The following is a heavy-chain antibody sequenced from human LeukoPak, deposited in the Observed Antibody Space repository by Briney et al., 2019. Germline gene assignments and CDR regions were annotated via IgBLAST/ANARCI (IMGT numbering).Heavy chain of an antibody. CDR3: TTDRMVAATSIDY. J-gene: IGHJ4*02. D-gene: IGHD2-15*01. V-gene: IGHV3-15*01. Sequence: GGSLRLSCAASGFTFSNAWMSRVRQAPGKGLEWVGRIKSKTDGGTTDYAAPVKGRFTISRDDSKNTLYLQMNSLKTEDTAVYYCTTDRMVAATSIDYWGQGTLVTVSS. CDR2: IKSKTDGGTT. CDR1: GFTFSNAW.